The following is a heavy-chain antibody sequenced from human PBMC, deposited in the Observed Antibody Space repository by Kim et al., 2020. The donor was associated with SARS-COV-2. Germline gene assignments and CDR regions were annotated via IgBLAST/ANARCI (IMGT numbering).Heavy chain of an antibody. V-gene: IGHV3-30*04. J-gene: IGHJ6*02. CDR3: GRGGAGTYYYGMDV. Sequence: GGSLRLSCAASGFTFSAYAIHWVRQAPGKGLEWVAFISYDRSNKYYADSVKGRFTISRDNSKNTLYLQINSLRAEDTAVYYCGRGGAGTYYYGMDVWGHGSTVTVSS. D-gene: IGHD3-10*01. CDR2: ISYDRSNK. CDR1: GFTFSAYA.